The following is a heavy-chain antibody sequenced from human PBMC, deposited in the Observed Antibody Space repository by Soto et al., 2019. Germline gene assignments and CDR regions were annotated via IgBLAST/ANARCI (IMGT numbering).Heavy chain of an antibody. CDR2: IKQDGSEK. D-gene: IGHD6-13*01. V-gene: IGHV3-7*01. CDR3: ASGGSSSWYGLYYYYYMDV. Sequence: GGSLRLSCAASGFTFSSYWMSWVRQAPGKGLEWVANIKQDGSEKYYVDSVKGRFTISRDNAKNSLYLQMNGLRAEDTAVYYCASGGSSSWYGLYYYYYMDVWGKGTTVTVSS. CDR1: GFTFSSYW. J-gene: IGHJ6*03.